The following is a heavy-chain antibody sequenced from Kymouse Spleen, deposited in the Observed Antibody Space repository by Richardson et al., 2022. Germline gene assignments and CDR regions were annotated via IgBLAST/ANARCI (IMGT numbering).Heavy chain of an antibody. CDR1: GGSFSGYY. D-gene: IGHD1-7*01. V-gene: IGHV4-34*01. Sequence: QVQLQQWGAGLLKPSETLSLTCAVYGGSFSGYYWSWIRQPPGKGLEWIGEINHSGSTNYNPSLKSRVTISVDTSKNQFSLKLSSVTAADTAVYYCARAITGTTTTGAREPWSPSPQ. J-gene: IGHJ4*02. CDR3: ARAITGTTTT. CDR2: INHSGST.